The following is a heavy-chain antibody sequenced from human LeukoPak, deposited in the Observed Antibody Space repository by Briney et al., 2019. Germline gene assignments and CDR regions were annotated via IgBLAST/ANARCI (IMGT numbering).Heavy chain of an antibody. J-gene: IGHJ6*03. CDR2: INDSGTI. D-gene: IGHD1-7*01. CDR3: ARRWNYGRNYYIDV. Sequence: PSETLSLTCAVYGGSFSHYYWSWIRQSPGMGLEWIGEINDSGTINYNPSLMSRVTISLDKSKNQFSLKLSSATAADTAVYYCARRWNYGRNYYIDVWGKGATVCVSS. V-gene: IGHV4-34*01. CDR1: GGSFSHYY.